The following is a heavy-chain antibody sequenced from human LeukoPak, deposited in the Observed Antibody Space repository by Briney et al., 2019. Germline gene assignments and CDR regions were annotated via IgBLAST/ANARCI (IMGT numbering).Heavy chain of an antibody. CDR3: ARHQLELRAFDI. Sequence: PSETLSLTCTVSGGSISSGGYYWSWIRQHPGKGLEWIGYIYYSGSTYYNPSLKSRVTISVDTSKNQFSLKLSSVTAADTAVYYCARHQLELRAFDIWGQGTMVTVSS. D-gene: IGHD1-26*01. V-gene: IGHV4-31*03. CDR1: GGSISSGGYY. J-gene: IGHJ3*02. CDR2: IYYSGST.